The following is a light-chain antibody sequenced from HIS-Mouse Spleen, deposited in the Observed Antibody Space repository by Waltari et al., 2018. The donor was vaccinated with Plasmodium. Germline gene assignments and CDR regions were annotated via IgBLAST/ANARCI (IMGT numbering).Light chain of an antibody. CDR3: QVWDSSSDHPDVV. CDR1: NIGSKS. Sequence: SYVLTQPPSVSVAPGKTARITCGGNNIGSKSVHWYQQKPGQAPVLVVDDESGRPSGFPGRCSGSNSGNTATLTISRVEAGDEADYYCQVWDSSSDHPDVVFGGGTKLTVL. CDR2: DES. J-gene: IGLJ2*01. V-gene: IGLV3-21*03.